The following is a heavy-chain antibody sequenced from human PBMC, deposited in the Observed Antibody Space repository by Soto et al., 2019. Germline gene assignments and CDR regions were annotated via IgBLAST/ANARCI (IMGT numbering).Heavy chain of an antibody. Sequence: QVQLVESGGGVVQPGRSLRLSCAASGFTFSSYAMHWVRQAPGQGLEWVAVISYDGSNKYYADSVKGRFTISRDNSKNTLYLQMNSRRAEDTAVYYCARDHARSSGWYEASGTPTFDYWGQGTLVTVSS. CDR2: ISYDGSNK. CDR3: ARDHARSSGWYEASGTPTFDY. J-gene: IGHJ4*02. V-gene: IGHV3-30-3*01. CDR1: GFTFSSYA. D-gene: IGHD6-19*01.